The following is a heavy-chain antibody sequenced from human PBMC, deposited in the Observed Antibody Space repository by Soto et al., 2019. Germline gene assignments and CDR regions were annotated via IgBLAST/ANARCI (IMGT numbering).Heavy chain of an antibody. CDR2: ISGSGGNT. CDR1: GFTFSSYA. Sequence: GGSLRLSCAASGFTFSSYAMSWVRQAPGKGLEWVSAISGSGGNTDYADSVKGRFTISRDNTKNTLYLQMNSLRAEDASVYYCAKDVRGGSYFDYWGQGTLVTVSS. J-gene: IGHJ4*02. D-gene: IGHD1-26*01. V-gene: IGHV3-23*01. CDR3: AKDVRGGSYFDY.